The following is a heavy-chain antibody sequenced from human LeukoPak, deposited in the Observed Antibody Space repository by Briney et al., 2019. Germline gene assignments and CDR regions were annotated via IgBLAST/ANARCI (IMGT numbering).Heavy chain of an antibody. J-gene: IGHJ6*02. CDR3: ARDDNYYDSSGYYPYYYYYGMDV. CDR1: GYTFTGYY. CDR2: INPNSGGT. V-gene: IGHV1-2*02. D-gene: IGHD3-22*01. Sequence: PAASVKVSCKASGYTFTGYYMHWVRQAPGQGLEWMGWINPNSGGTNYAQKFQGRVTMTRDTSISTAYMELSRLRSDDTAVYYCARDDNYYDSSGYYPYYYYYGMDVWGQGTTVTVSS.